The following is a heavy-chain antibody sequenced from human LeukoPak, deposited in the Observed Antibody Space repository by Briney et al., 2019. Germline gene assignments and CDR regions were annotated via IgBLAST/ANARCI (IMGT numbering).Heavy chain of an antibody. CDR3: ARVSHPYSGYDYDSYYYYYYYMDV. V-gene: IGHV1-46*01. CDR2: INPSGGST. Sequence: GASVKVSCKASGYTFTSYYMHWVRQAPGQGLEWMGIINPSGGSTSYAQKFQGRVTMTRDMSTSTVYMELSSLRSEDTAVYYCARVSHPYSGYDYDSYYYYYYYMDVWGKGTTVTVSS. D-gene: IGHD5-12*01. J-gene: IGHJ6*03. CDR1: GYTFTSYY.